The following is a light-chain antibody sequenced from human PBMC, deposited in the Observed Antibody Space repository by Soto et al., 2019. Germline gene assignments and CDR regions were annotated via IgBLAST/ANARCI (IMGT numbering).Light chain of an antibody. J-gene: IGKJ1*01. V-gene: IGKV1-39*01. Sequence: DIQMTQSPSSLSASVGDRVTITCRASQSISSYLNWYQQKPGKAPKLLIYAASSLQSGVPSRFSGNGSGTDFALTISSLQPEDFATYYCQQSYNTPQTFGQGTKVDIK. CDR1: QSISSY. CDR2: AAS. CDR3: QQSYNTPQT.